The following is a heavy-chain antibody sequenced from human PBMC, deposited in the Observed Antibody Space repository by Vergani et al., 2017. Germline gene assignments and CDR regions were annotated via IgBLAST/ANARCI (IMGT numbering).Heavy chain of an antibody. J-gene: IGHJ3*01. Sequence: QVRLQESGPGLVRPSETLSLTCTVSGGSLTPYYWSWIRQSPGKGLEWIGNIYYNGRTKYNPSLKSRATISADTSKDQFSLRLTSMTAADTAVYYCVRDTSRYFLDSIDGGDSDSPPFVPAVWGLGTGVIVSS. CDR2: IYYNGRT. D-gene: IGHD2-21*01. V-gene: IGHV4-59*01. CDR3: VRDTSRYFLDSIDGGDSDSPPFVPAV. CDR1: GGSLTPYY.